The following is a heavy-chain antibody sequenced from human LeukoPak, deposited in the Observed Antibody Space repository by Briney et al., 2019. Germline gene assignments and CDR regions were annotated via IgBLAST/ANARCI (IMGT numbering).Heavy chain of an antibody. CDR2: MNADGRTI. V-gene: IGHV3-74*01. CDR3: ARAGNYYFDL. J-gene: IGHJ2*01. CDR1: GFTFISSW. Sequence: GGSLRLPCAASGFTFISSWMPWVRQGPGKGLVWVARMNADGRTINYADSVKGRFTISRDNAKNTLYLQMNSLRTEDAAVYYCARAGNYYFDLWGRGTQVTVSS. D-gene: IGHD1-7*01.